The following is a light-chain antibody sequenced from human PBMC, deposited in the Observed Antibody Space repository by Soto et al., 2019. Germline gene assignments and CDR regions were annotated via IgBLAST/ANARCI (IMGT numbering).Light chain of an antibody. CDR1: SSDVGGYNY. CDR2: EVS. Sequence: QSLLTQPASAYGSPGQSVTISCPGTSSDVGGYNYVSWYQQHPGKAPKLMIYEVSKRPSGVPDRFSGSKSGNTASLTVSGLQAEDEADYYCSSYAGSNNFVVFGTGTKVTVL. V-gene: IGLV2-8*01. CDR3: SSYAGSNNFVV. J-gene: IGLJ1*01.